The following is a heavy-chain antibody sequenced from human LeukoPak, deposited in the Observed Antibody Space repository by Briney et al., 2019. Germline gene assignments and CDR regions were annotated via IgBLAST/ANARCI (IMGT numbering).Heavy chain of an antibody. Sequence: PGGSLRLSCVASGFTFDTYWMTWVRQAPGKGLEWVAFIRYDGSNKYYADSVKGRFTISRDNAKNSLYLQMNSLRAEDTAVYYCARDRKQWLVFPGAREYYFDYWGQGTLVTVSS. CDR3: ARDRKQWLVFPGAREYYFDY. D-gene: IGHD6-19*01. V-gene: IGHV3-30*02. CDR2: IRYDGSNK. J-gene: IGHJ4*02. CDR1: GFTFDTYW.